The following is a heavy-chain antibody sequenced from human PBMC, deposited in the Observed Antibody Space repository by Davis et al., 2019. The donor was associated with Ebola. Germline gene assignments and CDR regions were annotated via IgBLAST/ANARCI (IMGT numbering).Heavy chain of an antibody. V-gene: IGHV3-53*04. CDR3: ARSFGLPYYYYGMDV. D-gene: IGHD3-3*01. Sequence: GGSLRLSCAASGFTVSINYMSWVRQAPGKGLEWVSTIYSDGNTYYADSVKGRFTISRHNSKNTLYLQMNSLRAEDTAVYYCARSFGLPYYYYGMDVWGQGTTVTVSS. CDR2: IYSDGNT. CDR1: GFTVSINY. J-gene: IGHJ6*02.